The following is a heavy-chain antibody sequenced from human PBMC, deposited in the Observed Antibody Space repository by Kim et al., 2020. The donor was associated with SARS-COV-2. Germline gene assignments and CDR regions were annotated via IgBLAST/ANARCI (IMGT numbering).Heavy chain of an antibody. CDR3: ARGGDWEVGATPFDY. J-gene: IGHJ4*02. V-gene: IGHV3-11*01. D-gene: IGHD1-26*01. Sequence: DSVKGRFTISRDNAKNSLYLQMNSLRAEDTAVYYCARGGDWEVGATPFDYWGQGTLVTVSS.